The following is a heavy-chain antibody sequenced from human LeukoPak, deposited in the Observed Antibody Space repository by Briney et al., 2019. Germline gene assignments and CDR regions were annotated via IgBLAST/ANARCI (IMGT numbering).Heavy chain of an antibody. V-gene: IGHV3-74*01. CDR2: INSDGSST. J-gene: IGHJ4*02. CDR1: GFTFSSYW. D-gene: IGHD6-19*01. CDR3: ASIRGMTYSSGWSVFDY. Sequence: GGSLRLSCAASGFTFSSYWMHWGRQAPGKVLVWVSRINSDGSSTSYADSVKGRFTISRDNAKNTLYLQMNSLRAEDTAVYYCASIRGMTYSSGWSVFDYWGQGTLVTVSS.